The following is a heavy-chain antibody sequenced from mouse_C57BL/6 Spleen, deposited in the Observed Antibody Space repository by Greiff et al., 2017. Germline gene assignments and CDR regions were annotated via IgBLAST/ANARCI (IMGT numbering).Heavy chain of an antibody. J-gene: IGHJ3*01. Sequence: QVHVKQPGAELVRPGTSVKLSCKASGYTFTSYWMHWVKQRPGQGLEWIGVIDPSDSYTNYNQKFKGKATLTVDTSSSTAYMQLSSLTSEDSAVYYCARGDGAYWGQGTLVTVSA. V-gene: IGHV1-59*01. CDR1: GYTFTSYW. CDR3: ARGDGAY. D-gene: IGHD2-3*01. CDR2: IDPSDSYT.